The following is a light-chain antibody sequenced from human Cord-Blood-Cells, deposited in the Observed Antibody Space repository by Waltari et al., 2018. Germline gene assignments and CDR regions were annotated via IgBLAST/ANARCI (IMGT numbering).Light chain of an antibody. CDR3: MQALQTPWT. Sequence: IVMTHSPLSLPVTPCEPASISCRSSQSLLHSNGYNYLDWYLQKPGQSPQLLNYLGSNRAAGVPGRFSGRGSGTYFTLKISRVEAEDVGVYYGMQALQTPWTFGQGTKVEIK. CDR2: LGS. V-gene: IGKV2-28*01. CDR1: QSLLHSNGYNY. J-gene: IGKJ1*01.